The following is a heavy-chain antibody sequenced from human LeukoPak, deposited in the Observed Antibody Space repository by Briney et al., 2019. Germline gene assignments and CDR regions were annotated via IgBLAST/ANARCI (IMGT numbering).Heavy chain of an antibody. Sequence: ASVKVSCKASGYTFTSYYIHWVRQAPGQGLEWMGMIYPRDDSTSYAQKFQGRVTVTRDTSTSTVHMELSGLRSEDTAVYYCARDQEAFDYWGQGTLVTVSS. CDR1: GYTFTSYY. V-gene: IGHV1-46*01. CDR3: ARDQEAFDY. CDR2: IYPRDDST. J-gene: IGHJ4*02.